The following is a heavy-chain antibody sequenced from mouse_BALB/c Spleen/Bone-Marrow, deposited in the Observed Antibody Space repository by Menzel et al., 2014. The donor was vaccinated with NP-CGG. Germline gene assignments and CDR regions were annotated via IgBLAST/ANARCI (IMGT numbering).Heavy chain of an antibody. D-gene: IGHD1-1*01. V-gene: IGHV3-1*02. CDR1: GFSITSGYG. J-gene: IGHJ2*01. Sequence: EVMLVESGPDLVKPSQSLSLTCTVTGFSITSGYGWHWIQQFPGNKLEWMGYIHYSGYTDYNPSLKSRISITRDTSKNQFFLQLNSVTTEDTATYYCTRETAVVADFDYWGQGTTLTVSS. CDR2: IHYSGYT. CDR3: TRETAVVADFDY.